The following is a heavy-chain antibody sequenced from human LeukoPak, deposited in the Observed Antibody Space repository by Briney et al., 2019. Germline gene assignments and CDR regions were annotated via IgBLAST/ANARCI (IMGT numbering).Heavy chain of an antibody. Sequence: SVKVSCKASGGTFSSYAISWVRQAPGQGLEWMGRIIPILGIANYAQKFQGRVTITADKSTSTAYMELSSLRSEDTAVYYCARDFTIAAATGGFDYWGQGTLVTVSS. CDR2: IIPILGIA. J-gene: IGHJ4*02. D-gene: IGHD6-25*01. V-gene: IGHV1-69*04. CDR3: ARDFTIAAATGGFDY. CDR1: GGTFSSYA.